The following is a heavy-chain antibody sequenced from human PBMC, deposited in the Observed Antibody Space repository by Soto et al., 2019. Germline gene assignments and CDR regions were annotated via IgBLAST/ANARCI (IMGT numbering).Heavy chain of an antibody. Sequence: VQLVESGGGVVQPGRSLRLSCAASGFTFSSYGMHWVRQAPGKGLEWVAVIWYDGSNKYYADSVKGRFTISRDNSKNTLYLQMNSLRAEDTAVYYCARSAYGGNSGFDYWGQGTLVTVSS. J-gene: IGHJ4*02. CDR1: GFTFSSYG. D-gene: IGHD2-21*02. CDR3: ARSAYGGNSGFDY. CDR2: IWYDGSNK. V-gene: IGHV3-33*01.